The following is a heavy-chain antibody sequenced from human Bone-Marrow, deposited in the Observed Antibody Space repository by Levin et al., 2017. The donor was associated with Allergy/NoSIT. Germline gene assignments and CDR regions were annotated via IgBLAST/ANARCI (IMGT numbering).Heavy chain of an antibody. J-gene: IGHJ4*02. V-gene: IGHV3-15*01. Sequence: GESLKISCAASGFTFRHVWMTWVRQAPGRGLEWVGRIKRESDGTTTDYAAPVKGRFTISRDDSKDMLYLQMNSLKTEDTAVDYCATDARWSSNTCPGAYDNWGQGTLVTVSS. CDR2: IKRESDGTTT. CDR3: ATDARWSSNTCPGAYDN. CDR1: GFTFRHVW. D-gene: IGHD2-2*01.